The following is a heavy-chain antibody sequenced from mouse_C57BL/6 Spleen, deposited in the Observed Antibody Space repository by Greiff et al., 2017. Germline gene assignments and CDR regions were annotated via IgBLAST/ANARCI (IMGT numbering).Heavy chain of an antibody. J-gene: IGHJ1*03. Sequence: QVQLQQPGAELVKPGASVKLSCKASGYTFTSYWMHWVKQRPGQGLEWIGMIHPNSGSTNYNEKFKSKATLTVDKSSSTAYMQLSSLTSEDSAVYYCALRVVESPYWYFDVWGTGTTVTASS. V-gene: IGHV1-64*01. D-gene: IGHD1-1*01. CDR2: IHPNSGST. CDR1: GYTFTSYW. CDR3: ALRVVESPYWYFDV.